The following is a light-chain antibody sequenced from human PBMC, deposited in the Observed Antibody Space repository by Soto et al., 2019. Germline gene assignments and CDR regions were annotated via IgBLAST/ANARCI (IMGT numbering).Light chain of an antibody. CDR1: QNIDIY. Sequence: EVVLTQSPATLSLSPGERATLSCRASQNIDIYLAWYQQRPGQAPRLLIYDAFQRAAGIPARFSGSGSGTDLTLTITSLEPEDVAVYYCQQRSNWCPPFTFGQGTKLEI. V-gene: IGKV3-11*01. CDR2: DAF. CDR3: QQRSNWCPPFT. J-gene: IGKJ2*01.